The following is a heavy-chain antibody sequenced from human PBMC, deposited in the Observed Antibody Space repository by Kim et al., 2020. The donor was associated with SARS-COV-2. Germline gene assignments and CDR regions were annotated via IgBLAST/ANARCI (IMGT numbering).Heavy chain of an antibody. CDR1: GYTFTSYG. V-gene: IGHV1-18*01. CDR2: ISAYNGNT. CDR3: AISYYYGSGSYPRPVYYYYGMDV. Sequence: ASVKVSCKASGYTFTSYGISWVRQAPGQGLEWMGWISAYNGNTNYAQKLQGRVTMTTDTSTSTAYMELRSLRSDDTAVYYCAISYYYGSGSYPRPVYYYYGMDVWGQGTTVTLSS. J-gene: IGHJ6*02. D-gene: IGHD3-10*01.